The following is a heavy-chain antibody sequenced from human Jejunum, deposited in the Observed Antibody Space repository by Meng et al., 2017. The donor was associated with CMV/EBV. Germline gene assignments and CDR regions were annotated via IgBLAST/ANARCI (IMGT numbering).Heavy chain of an antibody. J-gene: IGHJ4*02. V-gene: IGHV4-4*01. CDR2: VYHNGKT. Sequence: SSNGWSWVRQTPGKGLEWIGEVYHNGKTNYNPSLKSRVTISVDKSKNQFSLNVKSVTAADTAVYFCARGFCSSSNCNRGGRFDFWGQGTLVTVSS. D-gene: IGHD2-2*02. CDR3: ARGFCSSSNCNRGGRFDF. CDR1: SSNG.